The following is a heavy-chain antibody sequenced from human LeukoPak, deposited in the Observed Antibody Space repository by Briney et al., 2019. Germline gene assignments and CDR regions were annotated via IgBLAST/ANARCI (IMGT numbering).Heavy chain of an antibody. D-gene: IGHD4-17*01. V-gene: IGHV3-66*01. Sequence: GGSPRLSCAAPGFTVSSNYINWVRQTPGNGLEWVSLIYGSTSADYADSVKGRFTISRDTSMNTVYLQMNSLRAEDTAVYYCARLNFGDDYWGQGTLVTVSS. CDR2: IYGSTSA. CDR1: GFTVSSNY. J-gene: IGHJ4*02. CDR3: ARLNFGDDY.